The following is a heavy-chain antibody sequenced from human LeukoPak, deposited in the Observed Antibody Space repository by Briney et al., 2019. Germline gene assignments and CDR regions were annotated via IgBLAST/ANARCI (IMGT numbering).Heavy chain of an antibody. CDR1: GASISSWY. CDR3: ARDNMEWLAIDY. Sequence: SETLSLTCTVSGASISSWYWSWIRQPPGKGLEWIGNIHGSGNTNYNPSLKSRVTISVDTSKNQFSLRLTSVTAADTAFYYCARDNMEWLAIDYWGQGTLVTVSS. V-gene: IGHV4-59*01. D-gene: IGHD6-19*01. J-gene: IGHJ4*02. CDR2: IHGSGNT.